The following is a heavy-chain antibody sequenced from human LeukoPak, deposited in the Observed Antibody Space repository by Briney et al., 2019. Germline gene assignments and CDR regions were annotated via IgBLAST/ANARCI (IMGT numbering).Heavy chain of an antibody. V-gene: IGHV4-39*01. D-gene: IGHD5-18*01. CDR2: IYYSGST. CDR3: ARLRRYSYGSRPRIYYMDV. Sequence: PSETLSLTCTVSGGSISSSSYYWGWIRQPPGKGLEWIANIYYSGSTYYNPSLKSRVTISVDTSKNQLSLKLSAVTAADTAVYYCARLRRYSYGSRPRIYYMDVWGKGTTVTVSS. J-gene: IGHJ6*03. CDR1: GGSISSSSYY.